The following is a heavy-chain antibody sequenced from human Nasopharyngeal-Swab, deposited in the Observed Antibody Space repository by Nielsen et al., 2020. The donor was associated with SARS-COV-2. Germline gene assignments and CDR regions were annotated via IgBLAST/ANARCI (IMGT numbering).Heavy chain of an antibody. D-gene: IGHD2-21*01. CDR2: FDPEDGET. CDR1: GYTLTELS. Sequence: ASVKVSCKVSGYTLTELSMHWVRQAPGKGLEWMGGFDPEDGETIYSQKFQGRVTMTEDTSTDTAYMELSSLRSEDTAVYYCATGFAFRPNWFDPWGQGTLVTVSS. J-gene: IGHJ5*02. V-gene: IGHV1-24*01. CDR3: ATGFAFRPNWFDP.